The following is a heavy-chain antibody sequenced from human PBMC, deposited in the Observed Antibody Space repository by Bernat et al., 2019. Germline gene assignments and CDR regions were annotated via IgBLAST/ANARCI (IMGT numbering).Heavy chain of an antibody. CDR3: AVAYATKDAFDI. CDR1: GGSIGSGGYY. CDR2: IHYSGRN. V-gene: IGHV4-31*03. J-gene: IGHJ3*02. D-gene: IGHD2-2*01. Sequence: QVQLQESGPGLVKPSETLSLTCTVSGGSIGSGGYYWSWIRQHPGKGLEWIGYIHYSGRNYYNPSLESRVSISVDTSKTQFSLKLSSVTAADTAVYYCAVAYATKDAFDIWGQGTMVTVSS.